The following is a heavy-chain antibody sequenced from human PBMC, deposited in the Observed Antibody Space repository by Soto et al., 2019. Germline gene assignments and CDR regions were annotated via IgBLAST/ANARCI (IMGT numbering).Heavy chain of an antibody. CDR1: GFSFSSYG. J-gene: IGHJ6*03. Sequence: EVQLVESGGGLVQPGGSLRLSCAASGFSFSSYGMNWVRQAPGKGLEWVSYISTSSSNIYYADSVKGRFTISRDNAKNSLSLQMNSLRAADTAVYYCARETSTGNYYMDVWGKGTTVTVSS. CDR3: ARETSTGNYYMDV. CDR2: ISTSSSNI. D-gene: IGHD2-2*01. V-gene: IGHV3-48*01.